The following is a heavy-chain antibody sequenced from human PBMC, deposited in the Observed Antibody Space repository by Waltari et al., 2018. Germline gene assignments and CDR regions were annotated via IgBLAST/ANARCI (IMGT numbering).Heavy chain of an antibody. D-gene: IGHD3-9*01. V-gene: IGHV4-34*01. CDR1: GGSFSGYY. Sequence: QVQLQQWGAGLLKPSETLSLTCAVYGGSFSGYYWSWIRKPPGKGLEWIGEINHSGSTNYNPSLKSRVTISVDTSKNQFSLKLSSVTAADTAVYYCARGPHYDILTGYYPNWFDPWGQGTLVTVSS. CDR2: INHSGST. J-gene: IGHJ5*02. CDR3: ARGPHYDILTGYYPNWFDP.